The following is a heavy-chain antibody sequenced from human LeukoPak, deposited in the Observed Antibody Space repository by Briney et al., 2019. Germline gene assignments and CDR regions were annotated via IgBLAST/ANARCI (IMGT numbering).Heavy chain of an antibody. CDR1: GGSISSSSYY. CDR3: ARGSSYDSSGYPIDY. V-gene: IGHV4-39*07. CDR2: ISYSGST. D-gene: IGHD3-22*01. Sequence: SETLSLTCTVSGGSISSSSYYWGWIRQPPGKGLEWIGSISYSGSTYYNPSLKSRVTISVDTSKNQFSLRLSSVTAADTAVYYCARGSSYDSSGYPIDYWGQGTLVTVSS. J-gene: IGHJ4*02.